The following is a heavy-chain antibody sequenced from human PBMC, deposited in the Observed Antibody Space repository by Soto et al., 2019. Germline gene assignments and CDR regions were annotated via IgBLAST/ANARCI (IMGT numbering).Heavy chain of an antibody. J-gene: IGHJ6*02. CDR1: GYTFTSYG. V-gene: IGHV1-18*04. Sequence: ASVKVSCKASGYTFTSYGISWVRQAPGQGLEWMGWISAYNGNTNYAQKLQGRVTMTTDTSTSTAYMELRSLRSDDTAVYYCARDRYCSSTSCYHYYYYGMDVWGQGTTVTVSS. D-gene: IGHD2-2*01. CDR3: ARDRYCSSTSCYHYYYYGMDV. CDR2: ISAYNGNT.